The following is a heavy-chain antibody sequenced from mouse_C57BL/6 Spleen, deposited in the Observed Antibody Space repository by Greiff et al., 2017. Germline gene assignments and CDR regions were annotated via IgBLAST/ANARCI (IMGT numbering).Heavy chain of an antibody. J-gene: IGHJ4*01. D-gene: IGHD3-2*02. CDR2: IRSKSNNYAT. CDR1: GFSFNTYA. V-gene: IGHV10-1*01. Sequence: GGGLVQPKGSLKLSCAASGFSFNTYAMNWVRQAPGKGLEWVARIRSKSNNYATYYADSVKDRFTISRDDSESMLYLQMNNLKTEDTAMYYCVRQLRDDYAMDYWGQGTSVTVSS. CDR3: VRQLRDDYAMDY.